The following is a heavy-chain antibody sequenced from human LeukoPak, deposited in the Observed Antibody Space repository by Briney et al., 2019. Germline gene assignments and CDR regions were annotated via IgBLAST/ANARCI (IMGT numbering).Heavy chain of an antibody. Sequence: PGESLRLSCAASGFTFSSYWMSWVRQAPGKGLEWVANIKQDGSEKYYVDSVKGRFTISRDNAKNSLYLQMNSLRAEDTAVYYCARDIQLWPDGLRSLYFDYWGQGTLVTVSS. CDR2: IKQDGSEK. CDR1: GFTFSSYW. D-gene: IGHD5-18*01. V-gene: IGHV3-7*01. CDR3: ARDIQLWPDGLRSLYFDY. J-gene: IGHJ4*02.